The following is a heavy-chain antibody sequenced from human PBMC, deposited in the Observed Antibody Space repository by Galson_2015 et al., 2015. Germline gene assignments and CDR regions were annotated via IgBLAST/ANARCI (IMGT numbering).Heavy chain of an antibody. CDR3: AADDMTSTI. J-gene: IGHJ3*02. V-gene: IGHV1-58*02. CDR1: GITFSNSA. D-gene: IGHD2-15*01. CDR2: FVAGSGKT. Sequence: SVKVSCKASGITFSNSAMQWVRQARGQRLEWIGWFVAGSGKTNYAQKFQERVTITRDKSTSTVYMELSSLISEDTAFYYCAADDMTSTIWGQGTMVTVSS.